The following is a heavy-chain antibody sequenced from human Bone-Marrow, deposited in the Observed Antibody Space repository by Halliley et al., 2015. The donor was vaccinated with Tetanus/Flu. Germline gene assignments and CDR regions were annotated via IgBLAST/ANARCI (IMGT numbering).Heavy chain of an antibody. Sequence: DGKNEYYADSAKGRFTISRDNSENSVYLQMNSLRAEDTAIYYCVRQGSCSSPPCQSEGWYFDLWGRGTLVIVSA. J-gene: IGHJ2*01. D-gene: IGHD3-10*02. V-gene: IGHV3-30*01. CDR3: VRQGSCSSPPCQSEGWYFDL. CDR2: DGKNE.